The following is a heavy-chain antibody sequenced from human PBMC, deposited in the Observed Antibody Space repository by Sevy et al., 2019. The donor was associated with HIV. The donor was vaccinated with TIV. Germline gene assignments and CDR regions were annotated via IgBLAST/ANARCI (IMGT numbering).Heavy chain of an antibody. CDR1: GGTFSSYA. CDR3: ARALGSYYDILTGYYKSPGYYYYMDV. Sequence: ASVKVSCKASGGTFSSYAISWVRQAPGQGLEWMGGIIPIFGTANYTQKFQGRVTITADKSTSTAYMELSSLRSEDTAVYYCARALGSYYDILTGYYKSPGYYYYMDVWGKGTTVTVSS. V-gene: IGHV1-69*06. J-gene: IGHJ6*03. CDR2: IIPIFGTA. D-gene: IGHD3-9*01.